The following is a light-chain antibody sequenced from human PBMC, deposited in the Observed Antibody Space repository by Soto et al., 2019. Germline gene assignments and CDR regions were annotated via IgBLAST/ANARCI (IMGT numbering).Light chain of an antibody. CDR2: GAS. CDR3: QQYGSSGT. Sequence: EIVLTQSPGTLSLSPGERATLSCRASQSVSNNYLAWYQQKPGQAPRLLIYGASNRATGMPDRFSGSGSGTDLTLTISRLEPEDFAVYYCQQYGSSGTFGQGTKVEIK. V-gene: IGKV3-20*01. J-gene: IGKJ1*01. CDR1: QSVSNNY.